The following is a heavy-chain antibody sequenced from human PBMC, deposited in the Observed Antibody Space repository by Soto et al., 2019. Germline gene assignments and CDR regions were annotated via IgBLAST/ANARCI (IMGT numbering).Heavy chain of an antibody. CDR1: RLTFNSYA. CDR3: ARETLRDAIDI. J-gene: IGHJ3*02. CDR2: IRANDESI. Sequence: PWCCLRLSCAASRLTFNSYAMGWARQAAGKGLEWVSNIRANDESIYYADSVKGRVSVSRDNAKNSLFLEMNSLRVDDTAVYYCARETLRDAIDIWGQGTMVTVSS. V-gene: IGHV3-48*03.